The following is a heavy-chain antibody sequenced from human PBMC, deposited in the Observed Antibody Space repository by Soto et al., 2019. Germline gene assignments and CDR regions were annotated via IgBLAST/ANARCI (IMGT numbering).Heavy chain of an antibody. CDR3: ARTENHLYYYYYGMDV. V-gene: IGHV1-3*01. CDR1: GYTFTSYA. Sequence: GASVKVSCKASGYTFTSYAMHWVRQAPGQRLEWMGWINAGNGNTKYSQKFQGRVTITRDTSASTAYMELSSLRSEDTAVYYRARTENHLYYYYYGMDVWGQGTTVTVSS. J-gene: IGHJ6*02. CDR2: INAGNGNT.